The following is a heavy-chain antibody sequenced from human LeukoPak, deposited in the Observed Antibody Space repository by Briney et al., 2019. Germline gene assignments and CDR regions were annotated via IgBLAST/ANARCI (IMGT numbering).Heavy chain of an antibody. CDR3: ARGSGYNLVPGLDY. D-gene: IGHD5-24*01. J-gene: IGHJ4*02. V-gene: IGHV4-30-2*01. Sequence: SETLSLTCAVSGGSISSGGYSWSWIRQPPGKGLEWIGYIYHSGSTYYNPSLTSRVTISVDTSKNQFSLKLSSVTAADTAVYYCARGSGYNLVPGLDYWGQGTLVTVSS. CDR2: IYHSGST. CDR1: GGSISSGGYS.